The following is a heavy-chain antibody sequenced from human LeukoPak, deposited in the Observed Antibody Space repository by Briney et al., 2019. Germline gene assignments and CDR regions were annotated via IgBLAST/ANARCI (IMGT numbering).Heavy chain of an antibody. CDR3: ARGEAVYDSSGYYYEEYFQH. CDR2: INHSGST. V-gene: IGHV4-34*01. CDR1: GGSFSGYY. Sequence: TSETLSLTCAVYGGSFSGYYWSWIRQPPGKGLEWIGEINHSGSTNYNPSLKSRVTISVDTSKNQFSLKLSSVTAADTAVYYCARGEAVYDSSGYYYEEYFQHWGQGTLVTVSS. J-gene: IGHJ1*01. D-gene: IGHD3-22*01.